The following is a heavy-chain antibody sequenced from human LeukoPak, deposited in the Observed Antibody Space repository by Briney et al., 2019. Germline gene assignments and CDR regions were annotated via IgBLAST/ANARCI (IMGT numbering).Heavy chain of an antibody. Sequence: SETLPLTCAVYGGSFSGYYWSWIRQPPGKGLEWIGEINHSGSTNYNPSLKSRVTISVDTSKNQFSLKLSSVTAADTAVYYCARIPGIAVAQRPFDLWGRGTLVTVSS. CDR2: INHSGST. J-gene: IGHJ2*01. CDR1: GGSFSGYY. V-gene: IGHV4-34*01. D-gene: IGHD6-19*01. CDR3: ARIPGIAVAQRPFDL.